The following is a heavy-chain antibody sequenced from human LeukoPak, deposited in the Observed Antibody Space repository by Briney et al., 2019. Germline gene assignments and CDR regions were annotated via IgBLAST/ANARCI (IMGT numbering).Heavy chain of an antibody. Sequence: GGSLRLSCAASGFTFSSYWMHWVRQAPGKGLVWVSRINSDGSTTAYADSVKGRFTISRDNAKNTLYLQISSLRAEDTAVYYCARGDAYALNYWGQGTLVTVSS. J-gene: IGHJ4*02. CDR3: ARGDAYALNY. D-gene: IGHD2-2*01. V-gene: IGHV3-74*01. CDR1: GFTFSSYW. CDR2: INSDGSTT.